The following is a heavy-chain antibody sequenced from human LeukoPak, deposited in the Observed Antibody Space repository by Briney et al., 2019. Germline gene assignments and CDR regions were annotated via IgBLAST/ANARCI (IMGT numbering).Heavy chain of an antibody. CDR1: GFTFSSYW. D-gene: IGHD4-17*01. J-gene: IGHJ4*02. CDR2: IKQDGSEK. Sequence: GGSLRLSCAASGFTFSSYWMSWVRQAPGKGLEWVANIKQDGSEKYYVDSVKGRFTISRDNAKNSLYLPMNSLRAEDTAVYYCARAPPYGDCEVDSWGQGTLVTVSS. CDR3: ARAPPYGDCEVDS. V-gene: IGHV3-7*01.